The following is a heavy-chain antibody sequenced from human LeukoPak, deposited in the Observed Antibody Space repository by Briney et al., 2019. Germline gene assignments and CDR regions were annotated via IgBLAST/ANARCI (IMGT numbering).Heavy chain of an antibody. CDR2: ISSDGSST. D-gene: IGHD6-19*01. J-gene: IGHJ4*02. CDR1: GFTFSSHW. CDR3: ARISLSGWVNDH. Sequence: GSLRLSCAASGFTFSSHWMHWVRQAPGKGLVWVTRISSDGSSTSYADSVKGRLTISRDNAKNTLYLQMSSLRAEDTAMYYCARISLSGWVNDHWGQGTLVTVSS. V-gene: IGHV3-74*01.